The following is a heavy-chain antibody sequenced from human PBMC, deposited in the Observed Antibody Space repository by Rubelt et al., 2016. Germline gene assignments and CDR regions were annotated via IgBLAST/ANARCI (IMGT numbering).Heavy chain of an antibody. CDR2: IKQDGSQK. Sequence: VQLVESGGGLVQPGGSLRLSCAASGFTFSSYWMSWVRQAPGKGLDWVATIKQDGSQKYYVDSVKGRSTISRDNAKSARYLQMNSLRDEDTAVYHCARDRFFGAFDMWGQGTMVTVSS. D-gene: IGHD3-3*01. V-gene: IGHV3-7*01. CDR1: GFTFSSYW. CDR3: ARDRFFGAFDM. J-gene: IGHJ3*02.